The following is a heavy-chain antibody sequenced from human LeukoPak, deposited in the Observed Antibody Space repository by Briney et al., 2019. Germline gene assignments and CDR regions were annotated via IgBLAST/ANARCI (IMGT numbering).Heavy chain of an antibody. CDR3: ARAIVGATGDDY. CDR1: GFTFSSYW. D-gene: IGHD1-26*01. CDR2: INSDGGST. J-gene: IGHJ4*02. Sequence: GGSLRLSCAASGFTFSSYWMHWVRQAPGKGLVWVSRINSDGGSTSYADSVKGRFTISRDNAKNTLYLQMNSLRAEDTAVYYCARAIVGATGDDYWGQGTLVTVSS. V-gene: IGHV3-74*01.